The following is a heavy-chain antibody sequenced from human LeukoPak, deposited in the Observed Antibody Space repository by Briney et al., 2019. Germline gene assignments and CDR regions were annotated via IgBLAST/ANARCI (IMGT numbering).Heavy chain of an antibody. D-gene: IGHD5-18*01. J-gene: IGHJ5*02. CDR1: GYSFSAHY. Sequence: EASVKVSCKASGYSFSAHYMHWIRQAPGQGLEWMGGIIPIFGTANYAQKFQGRVTITADESTSTAYMELSSLRSEDTAVYYCARHTASDWSDPWGQGTLVTVSS. CDR2: IIPIFGTA. CDR3: ARHTASDWSDP. V-gene: IGHV1-69*13.